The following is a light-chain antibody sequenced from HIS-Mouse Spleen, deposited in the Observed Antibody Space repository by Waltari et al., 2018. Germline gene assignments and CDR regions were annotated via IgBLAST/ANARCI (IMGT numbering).Light chain of an antibody. V-gene: IGLV3-10*01. J-gene: IGLJ2*01. CDR2: EDS. CDR1: ALPKKY. Sequence: SYELTQPPSVSVSPGQTARITCSGDALPKKYAYWYQQKSGQAPGLVIYEDSKPPSGIPERFSGSSSGTMATLTISGAQVEDEADYYCYSTDSSGNHRVFGGGTKLTVL. CDR3: YSTDSSGNHRV.